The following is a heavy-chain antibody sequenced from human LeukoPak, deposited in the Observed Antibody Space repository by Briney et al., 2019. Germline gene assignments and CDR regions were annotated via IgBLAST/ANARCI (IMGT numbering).Heavy chain of an antibody. CDR1: GGSITSDTYY. CDR2: IYYSGYT. J-gene: IGHJ4*02. Sequence: SETLSLPCTVSGGSITSDTYYWGWIRQPPGKGLEWIGTIYYSGYTYYNPSLRSRVIISVDTSKNQFSLKLSSVTAADTAVYYCAKHYHNDAQASFHYWGQGTLVTVSS. V-gene: IGHV4-39*01. CDR3: AKHYHNDAQASFHY. D-gene: IGHD3-22*01.